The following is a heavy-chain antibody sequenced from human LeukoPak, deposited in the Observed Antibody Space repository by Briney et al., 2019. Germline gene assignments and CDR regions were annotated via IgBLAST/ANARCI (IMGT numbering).Heavy chain of an antibody. D-gene: IGHD6-19*01. V-gene: IGHV3-23*01. CDR3: AKDAVQGVAVPYNWFDP. CDR2: ISGSGGST. J-gene: IGHJ5*02. CDR1: GFTFSSYA. Sequence: HPGGSLRLSCAASGFTFSSYAMSWVRQAPGKGLEWVSAISGSGGSTYYADSVKGRFTISRDNSKNTLYLQMNSLRAEDTAVYYCAKDAVQGVAVPYNWFDPWGQGTLVTVSS.